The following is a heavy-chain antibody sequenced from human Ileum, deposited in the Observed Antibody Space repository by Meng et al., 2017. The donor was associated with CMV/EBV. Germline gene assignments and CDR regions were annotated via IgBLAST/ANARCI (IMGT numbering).Heavy chain of an antibody. CDR1: GLTFSSFA. CDR3: ASHRGPNWDYYFDY. Sequence: ASGLTFSSFAMSWVRQAPGKGLEWVSTISGSDSSTYYAASVKGRFTISRDNSKNVLYVEMNSLRVEDTAVYYCASHRGPNWDYYFDYWGQGALVTVSS. V-gene: IGHV3-23*01. D-gene: IGHD7-27*01. J-gene: IGHJ4*02. CDR2: ISGSDSST.